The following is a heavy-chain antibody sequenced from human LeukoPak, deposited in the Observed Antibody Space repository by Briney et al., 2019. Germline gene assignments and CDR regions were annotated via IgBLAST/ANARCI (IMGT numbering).Heavy chain of an antibody. D-gene: IGHD3-22*01. CDR1: GFTLSSYS. CDR2: ISSSSIYI. J-gene: IGHJ4*02. Sequence: GGSLRLSCAASGFTLSSYSMKWVRQAPGKGLEWVSSISSSSIYIYYADSVKGRFTISRDNAKNSLHLQMNSLRAEDTAVYYCARGGGRGDYNERYYFDYWGQGTLVTVSS. CDR3: ARGGGRGDYNERYYFDY. V-gene: IGHV3-21*01.